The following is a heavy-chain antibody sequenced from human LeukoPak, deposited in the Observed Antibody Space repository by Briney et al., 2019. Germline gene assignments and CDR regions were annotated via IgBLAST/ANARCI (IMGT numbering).Heavy chain of an antibody. V-gene: IGHV3-11*01. CDR3: ARDYGDPDYYYYYGMDV. CDR2: ISSSGSTI. Sequence: GGSLRLSCAASGFTFSDYYMGWIRQAPGKGLEGGSYISSSGSTIYYPGSVKGRFTIYRDNAKHSLYLQMNSLRDEDTAVYYCARDYGDPDYYYYYGMDVWGQGTTVTVSS. CDR1: GFTFSDYY. J-gene: IGHJ6*01. D-gene: IGHD4-17*01.